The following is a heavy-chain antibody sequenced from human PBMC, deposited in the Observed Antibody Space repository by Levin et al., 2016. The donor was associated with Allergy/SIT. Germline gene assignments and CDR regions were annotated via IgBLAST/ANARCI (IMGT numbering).Heavy chain of an antibody. CDR3: AKDLVGVSPGSGMDV. J-gene: IGHJ6*02. CDR2: IRYDGSNK. Sequence: GESLKISCAASGFTFSSYGMHWVRQAPGKGLEWVAFIRYDGSNKYYADSVKGRFTISRDNSKNTLYVQMNSLRAEDTAVYHCAKDLVGVSPGSGMDVWGQGTTVTVSS. D-gene: IGHD2-15*01. CDR1: GFTFSSYG. V-gene: IGHV3-30*02.